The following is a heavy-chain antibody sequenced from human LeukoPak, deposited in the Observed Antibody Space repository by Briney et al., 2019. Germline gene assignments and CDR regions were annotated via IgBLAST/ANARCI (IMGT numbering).Heavy chain of an antibody. CDR1: GFIFSSYG. J-gene: IGHJ4*02. CDR2: IWYDGSNK. V-gene: IGHV3-33*01. Sequence: GRSLRLSCAASGFIFSSYGMHWVRQAPGKGLEWVAVIWYDGSNKYYADSVKGRFTISRDNSKNSLYLQMNSLRAEDTAVYYCARARSWSSFDYWGQGTLVTVSS. CDR3: ARARSWSSFDY. D-gene: IGHD6-13*01.